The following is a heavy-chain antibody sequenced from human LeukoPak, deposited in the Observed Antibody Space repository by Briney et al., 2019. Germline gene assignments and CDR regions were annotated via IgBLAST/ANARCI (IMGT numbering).Heavy chain of an antibody. CDR3: ARTLGIAVAGPSGYFQH. D-gene: IGHD6-19*01. Sequence: SETLSLTCTVSGGSISDSSYYWGWIRQPPGKGLEWIATIYYSGSTYYKSSLKSRVTISVDTSNNQFSLKLSSVTAADTAVYYCARTLGIAVAGPSGYFQHWGQGTLVTVSS. CDR2: IYYSGST. CDR1: GGSISDSSYY. V-gene: IGHV4-39*01. J-gene: IGHJ1*01.